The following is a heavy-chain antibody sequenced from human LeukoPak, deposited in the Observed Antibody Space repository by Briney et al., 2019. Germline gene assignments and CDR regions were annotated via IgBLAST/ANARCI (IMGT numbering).Heavy chain of an antibody. CDR1: GGSISSGGYS. J-gene: IGHJ5*02. Sequence: PSETLSLTCAVSGGSISSGGYSWSWIRQPPRKGLEWIGYIYHSGSTYYNPSLKSRVTISVDRSKNQFSLKLSSVTAADTAVYYCARGGVGRLHNWFDPWGQGTLVTVSS. V-gene: IGHV4-30-2*01. CDR2: IYHSGST. D-gene: IGHD1-26*01. CDR3: ARGGVGRLHNWFDP.